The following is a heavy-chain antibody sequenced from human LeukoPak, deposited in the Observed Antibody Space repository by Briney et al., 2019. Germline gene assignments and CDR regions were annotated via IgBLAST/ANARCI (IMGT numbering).Heavy chain of an antibody. V-gene: IGHV4-59*11. CDR2: IYYSGST. CDR3: ARSTGVFDY. D-gene: IGHD4-23*01. Sequence: NPSETLSLTCTVSGGSISSHYWSWIRQPPGKGLEWIGYIYYSGSTNYNPSLKSRVTISVDTSKNQFSLKLSSVTAADTAVYYCARSTGVFDYWGQGTLVTVSS. J-gene: IGHJ4*02. CDR1: GGSISSHY.